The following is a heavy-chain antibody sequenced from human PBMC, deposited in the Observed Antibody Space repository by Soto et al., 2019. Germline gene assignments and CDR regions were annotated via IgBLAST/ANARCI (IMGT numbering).Heavy chain of an antibody. CDR3: AKGGVDPTATVRGGY. J-gene: IGHJ4*02. Sequence: QVHLVQSGPEVKKPGASVRVSCRASGYTFTNYGIGWVRQAPGQGLEWMGWINTYNGNTNYAQKFRGRLTMTTDTSPATAYMELRSLKSDGTGLYYCAKGGVDPTATVRGGYWGQGTLVTVSS. CDR1: GYTFTNYG. D-gene: IGHD4-4*01. CDR2: INTYNGNT. V-gene: IGHV1-18*01.